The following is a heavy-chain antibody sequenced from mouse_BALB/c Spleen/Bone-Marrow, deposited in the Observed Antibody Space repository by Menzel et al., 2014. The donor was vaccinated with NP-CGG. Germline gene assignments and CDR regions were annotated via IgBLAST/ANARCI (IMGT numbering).Heavy chain of an antibody. D-gene: IGHD3-3*01. J-gene: IGHJ4*01. Sequence: VKLVESGPGLVQSSQSLSITCTVSGFSLTNYGVHWVRQSPGKGLEWLGVIWRGGSTDYNAAFMSRLSITRDNSKSQVFFKMNSLQADDTAIYYCAENRRGTRAMDYWGQGTSVTVSS. V-gene: IGHV2-5*01. CDR2: IWRGGST. CDR3: AENRRGTRAMDY. CDR1: GFSLTNYG.